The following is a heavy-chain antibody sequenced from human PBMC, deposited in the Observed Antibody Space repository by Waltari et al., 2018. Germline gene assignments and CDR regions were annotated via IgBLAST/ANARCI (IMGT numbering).Heavy chain of an antibody. Sequence: CAASGFTFSSYGMHWVRQAPGKGLEWVAVIWYDGSNKYYADSVKCRFTISRDNSKNTLYLQMNSLRAEDTAVYYCARDGGGSYVIYYFDYWGQGTLVTVSS. V-gene: IGHV3-33*01. J-gene: IGHJ4*02. CDR2: IWYDGSNK. D-gene: IGHD1-26*01. CDR3: ARDGGGSYVIYYFDY. CDR1: GFTFSSYG.